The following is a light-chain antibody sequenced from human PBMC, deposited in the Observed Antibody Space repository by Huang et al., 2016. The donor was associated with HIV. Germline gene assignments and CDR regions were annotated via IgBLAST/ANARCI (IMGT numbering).Light chain of an antibody. V-gene: IGKV3-20*01. J-gene: IGKJ3*01. CDR2: GAS. CDR1: QSVSSPY. CDR3: QQYDSSPFT. Sequence: EIVLTQSPGTLSLSPGERATLSCRASQSVSSPYLAWYQQKPGQAPRLLIYGASSRATGIPDRFSGSGSGTDFTLTISRLEPEDFAMYYCQQYDSSPFTFGPGTKVDIK.